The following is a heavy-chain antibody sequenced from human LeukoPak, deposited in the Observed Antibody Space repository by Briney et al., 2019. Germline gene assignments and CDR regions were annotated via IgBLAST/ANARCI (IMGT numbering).Heavy chain of an antibody. CDR1: GLTFGDNA. Sequence: GGSLRLSCTTSGLTFGDNAMSWVRQAPGKGLEWVGFIRNKGNGGTTEYAASVKGRFTISRDDSESITYLQMKRLRSEDTAVYYCTTGSYHESSGYRFDCWGQGTLVTVSS. CDR2: IRNKGNGGTT. V-gene: IGHV3-49*04. J-gene: IGHJ4*02. D-gene: IGHD3-22*01. CDR3: TTGSYHESSGYRFDC.